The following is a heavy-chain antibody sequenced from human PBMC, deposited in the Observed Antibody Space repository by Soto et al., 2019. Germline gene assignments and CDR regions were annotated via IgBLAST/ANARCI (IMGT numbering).Heavy chain of an antibody. CDR3: AREVQVHTPAFVY. CDR1: GGTFNTYA. CDR2: IYPMFGAA. V-gene: IGHV1-69*19. Sequence: VQLVQSGAEMKKPGSSVKVSCQSSGGTFNTYAMNWVRQAPGQGPEWMGDIYPMFGAANYAPKFQGRVTITADESTCTSYMQLSSLTSEDTALYFCAREVQVHTPAFVYWGQGTRVNVSS. D-gene: IGHD3-10*01. J-gene: IGHJ4*02.